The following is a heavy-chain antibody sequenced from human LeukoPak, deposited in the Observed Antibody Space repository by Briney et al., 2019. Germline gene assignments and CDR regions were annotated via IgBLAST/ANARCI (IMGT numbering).Heavy chain of an antibody. CDR3: ARITYYYDSSGFPPDY. CDR2: IRSGSSPI. V-gene: IGHV3-48*01. J-gene: IGHJ4*02. D-gene: IGHD3-22*01. Sequence: GGSLRLSCAPSGFTFSSYSMNWVRQAPGKGLEWVSYIRSGSSPIYYADSVKGRFTISRDNAKKSLYLQMSSLRAEDTAVYYCARITYYYDSSGFPPDYWGQGTLVTVSS. CDR1: GFTFSSYS.